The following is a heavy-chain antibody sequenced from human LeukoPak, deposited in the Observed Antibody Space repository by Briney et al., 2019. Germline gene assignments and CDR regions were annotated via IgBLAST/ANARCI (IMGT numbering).Heavy chain of an antibody. CDR3: ARDPLDY. CDR1: GGSFSGYY. Sequence: PSETLSLTCAVYGGSFSGYYWSWIRQPPGKGLEWIGEINHSGSTNHNPSLKSRVTISVDTSKNQFSLKLSSVTAADTAVYYCARDPLDYWGQGTLVTVSS. V-gene: IGHV4-34*01. CDR2: INHSGST. J-gene: IGHJ4*02.